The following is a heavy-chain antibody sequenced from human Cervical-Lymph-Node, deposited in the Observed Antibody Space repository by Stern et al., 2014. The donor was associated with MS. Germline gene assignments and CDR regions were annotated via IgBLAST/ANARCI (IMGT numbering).Heavy chain of an antibody. D-gene: IGHD1-26*01. CDR2: IYYRGRP. CDR1: GDSVSSEDYY. V-gene: IGHV4-61*08. J-gene: IGHJ6*02. CDR3: ARSGYYGIDV. Sequence: QLQLQESGPGLVRPSETLSLTCTASGDSVSSEDYYWSWIRQSPGKDLEWIGYIYYRGRPNYNPSLKSGLTISIDTSKNQFSLKLISVTAADTAVYYCARSGYYGIDVWGQGTTVIVSS.